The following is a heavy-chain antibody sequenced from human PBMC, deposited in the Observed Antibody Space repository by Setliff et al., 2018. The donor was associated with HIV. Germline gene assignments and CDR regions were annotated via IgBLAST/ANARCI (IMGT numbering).Heavy chain of an antibody. CDR1: GGSISSSSHY. Sequence: SETLSLTCTVSGGSISSSSHYWGWIRQPPGKGLEWIGSKYYSGSTYYNPSLKSRVTISVDTSKNQFSLKLSSVTAADTAVYYCARHVGYCSSTTCYGTVYFDYWGQGILVTVSS. CDR2: KYYSGST. D-gene: IGHD2-2*01. V-gene: IGHV4-39*01. CDR3: ARHVGYCSSTTCYGTVYFDY. J-gene: IGHJ4*02.